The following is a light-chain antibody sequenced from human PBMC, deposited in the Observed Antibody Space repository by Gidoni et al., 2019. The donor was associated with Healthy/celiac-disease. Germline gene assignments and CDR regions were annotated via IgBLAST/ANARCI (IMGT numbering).Light chain of an antibody. Sequence: SYELTQPSSVSVSPGQTARITCSGDVLATKYARWFQQKPGQAPVLVIHKDSERPSGIPERFSGSSSGTTVTLTISGAQVEDEADYYCYSAADNNRVVFGGGTKLTVL. CDR2: KDS. CDR1: VLATKY. J-gene: IGLJ2*01. V-gene: IGLV3-27*01. CDR3: YSAADNNRVV.